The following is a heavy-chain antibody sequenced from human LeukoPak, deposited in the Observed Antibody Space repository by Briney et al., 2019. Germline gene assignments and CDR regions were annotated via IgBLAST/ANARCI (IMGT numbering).Heavy chain of an antibody. Sequence: SETLSLTCAVYGGSFSGYYWSWIRQPPGKGLEGIGEINHSGSTNYNPSLKCRGTISVDTCKNQFSMKLSSVNAADPAVYYCARGSYYYDSSGSDYFDYWGQGTLVTVSS. CDR2: INHSGST. CDR3: ARGSYYYDSSGSDYFDY. J-gene: IGHJ4*02. V-gene: IGHV4-34*01. D-gene: IGHD3-22*01. CDR1: GGSFSGYY.